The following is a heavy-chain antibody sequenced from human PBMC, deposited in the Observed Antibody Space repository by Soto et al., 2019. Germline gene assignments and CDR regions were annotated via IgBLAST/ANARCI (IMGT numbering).Heavy chain of an antibody. J-gene: IGHJ3*02. Sequence: PSETLSLTCAVSGYPISSGYYWGWIRQPPGKGLEWIGSIYHSGSTYYNPSLKSRVTISVDTSKNQFSLKLSSVTAADTAVYYCARDPAKLYSGSYYPAFDIWGQGTMVTVSS. CDR2: IYHSGST. CDR1: GYPISSGYY. V-gene: IGHV4-38-2*02. CDR3: ARDPAKLYSGSYYPAFDI. D-gene: IGHD1-26*01.